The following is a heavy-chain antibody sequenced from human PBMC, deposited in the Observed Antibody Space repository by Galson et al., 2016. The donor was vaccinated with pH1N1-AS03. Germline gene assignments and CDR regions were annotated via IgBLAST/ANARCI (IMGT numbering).Heavy chain of an antibody. CDR3: AKDKGLGGGSCYQY. D-gene: IGHD2-15*01. J-gene: IGHJ4*02. Sequence: SLRLSCAASGFTLSGYWMTWVRQAPGKGLEWVSAISGSGNNTYYGDSVKGRLTISRDNSENMLYLQMNSLRAEDTAVYYCAKDKGLGGGSCYQYWGQGTLVTVSS. CDR1: GFTLSGYW. CDR2: ISGSGNNT. V-gene: IGHV3-23*01.